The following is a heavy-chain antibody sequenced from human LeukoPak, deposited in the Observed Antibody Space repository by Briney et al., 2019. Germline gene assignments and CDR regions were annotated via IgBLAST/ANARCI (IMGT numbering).Heavy chain of an antibody. V-gene: IGHV4-34*01. Sequence: KPSETLSLTCAVYGGSFSGYYWSWIRQPPGKGLEWIGEINHSGSTNYNPSLKSRVTISVDTSKNQFSLKLSSVTAADTAVYYCARRSVGVPAAIRLQERRFYNWFDPWGQGTLVTVSS. CDR1: GGSFSGYY. J-gene: IGHJ5*02. CDR2: INHSGST. D-gene: IGHD2-2*02. CDR3: ARRSVGVPAAIRLQERRFYNWFDP.